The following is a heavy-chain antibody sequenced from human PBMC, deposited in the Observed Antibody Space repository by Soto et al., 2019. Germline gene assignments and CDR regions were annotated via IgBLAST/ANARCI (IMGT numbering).Heavy chain of an antibody. J-gene: IGHJ4*02. Sequence: EVQLVESGGGLVQPGGSLRLSCSASGFAFSRYWMHWVRQAPGKGLVWVSRINNDGSTTSYADSVKVRFTISRDNARNKMYLQMNSLRAEDTAVYYCAGGSGWYSPDYWGQGNLVTVSS. V-gene: IGHV3-74*01. CDR2: INNDGSTT. CDR3: AGGSGWYSPDY. CDR1: GFAFSRYW. D-gene: IGHD6-19*01.